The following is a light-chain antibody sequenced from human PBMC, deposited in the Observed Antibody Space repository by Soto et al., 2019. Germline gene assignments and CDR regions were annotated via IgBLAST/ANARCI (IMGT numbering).Light chain of an antibody. CDR2: GAS. Sequence: EIVLTQSPATLSVSPGARATLSCRASQSVGSDLVWYRQKPGQAPRLLIYGASNRATGVPDRFSGSGSGTVFTLTISSLRSDDFAVYYCQQYLDWPRTFGQGTKVDIK. CDR1: QSVGSD. V-gene: IGKV3-15*01. CDR3: QQYLDWPRT. J-gene: IGKJ1*01.